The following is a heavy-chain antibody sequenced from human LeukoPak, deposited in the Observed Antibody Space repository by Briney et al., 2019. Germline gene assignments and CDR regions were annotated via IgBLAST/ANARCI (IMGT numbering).Heavy chain of an antibody. V-gene: IGHV1-18*01. D-gene: IGHD3-10*01. J-gene: IGHJ4*02. Sequence: ASVRVSCKTSGYTFTDYDITWVRQAPGQGLEWMGRVSPYNGNTYYSQRFQDRVTITKDTSTGTAYMDLRSLRTDDTAMYYCARNGRVRRVVKDLFEYWGQGTLVAVSS. CDR2: VSPYNGNT. CDR1: GYTFTDYD. CDR3: ARNGRVRRVVKDLFEY.